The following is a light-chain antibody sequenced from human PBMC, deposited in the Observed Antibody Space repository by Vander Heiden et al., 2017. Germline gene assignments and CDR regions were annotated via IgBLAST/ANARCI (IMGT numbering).Light chain of an antibody. Sequence: DIQMTQSPSSLSASVGDSVTITCQASQDISNYLNWYQLKPGKAPKRLIYDASNLETGVPSRFSGSGSGTDFTFTISSLQPEDIATYYCQQYDNLPPLTFGGGTKVEIK. CDR1: QDISNY. V-gene: IGKV1-33*01. CDR2: DAS. J-gene: IGKJ4*01. CDR3: QQYDNLPPLT.